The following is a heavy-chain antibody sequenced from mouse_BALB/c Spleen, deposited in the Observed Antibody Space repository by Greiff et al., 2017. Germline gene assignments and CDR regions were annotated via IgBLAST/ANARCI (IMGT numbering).Heavy chain of an antibody. Sequence: EVMLVESGGGLVKPGGSLKLSCAASGFTFSDYYMYWVRQTPEKRLEWVATISDGGSYTYYPDSVKGRFTISRDNAKNNLYLQMSSLKSEDTAMYYCARVYYRSLYYAMDYWGQGTSVTVSS. V-gene: IGHV5-4*02. D-gene: IGHD2-14*01. CDR3: ARVYYRSLYYAMDY. J-gene: IGHJ4*01. CDR1: GFTFSDYY. CDR2: ISDGGSYT.